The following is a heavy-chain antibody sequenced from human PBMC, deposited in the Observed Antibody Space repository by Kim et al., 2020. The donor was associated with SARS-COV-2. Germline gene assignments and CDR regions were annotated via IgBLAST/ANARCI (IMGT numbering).Heavy chain of an antibody. J-gene: IGHJ6*02. Sequence: GGSLRLSCAASGFTFSTYSMHWVRQAPGKGLEWVAVIWYDGSNKYYADSVKGRFTISRDNSKTTLYLQMNSRRAEDTAVYYCAREGIVVAGTGAGMDVWGQGTTVTVSS. CDR3: AREGIVVAGTGAGMDV. CDR2: IWYDGSNK. D-gene: IGHD6-19*01. V-gene: IGHV3-33*01. CDR1: GFTFSTYS.